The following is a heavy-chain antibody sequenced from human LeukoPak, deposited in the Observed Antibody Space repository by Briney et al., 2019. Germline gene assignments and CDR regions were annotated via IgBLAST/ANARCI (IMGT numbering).Heavy chain of an antibody. V-gene: IGHV3-21*01. CDR2: ISSSSSYI. D-gene: IGHD2/OR15-2a*01. J-gene: IGHJ4*02. CDR3: ARDESDYLFGY. Sequence: GGSLRLSCAASGFTFSSYSMNWVRQAPGKGLEWVSSISSSSSYIYYADSVKGRFAISRDNAKNSLYLQMNSLRAEDTAVYYCARDESDYLFGYWGQGTLVTVSS. CDR1: GFTFSSYS.